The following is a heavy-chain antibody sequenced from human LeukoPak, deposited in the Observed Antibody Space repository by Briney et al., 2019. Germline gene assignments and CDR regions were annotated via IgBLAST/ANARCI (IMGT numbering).Heavy chain of an antibody. CDR2: IKHDGSEK. CDR1: GFTFSDYW. J-gene: IGHJ4*02. Sequence: GGSLRLSCAASGFTFSDYWMSWVRQAPGKGLEWVASIKHDGSEKYYVDSVKGRFTISRDNSKNTLYLQMNSLRAEDTAVYYCARSGLRYFDWLEGPYFDYWGQGTLVTVSS. V-gene: IGHV3-7*01. CDR3: ARSGLRYFDWLEGPYFDY. D-gene: IGHD3-9*01.